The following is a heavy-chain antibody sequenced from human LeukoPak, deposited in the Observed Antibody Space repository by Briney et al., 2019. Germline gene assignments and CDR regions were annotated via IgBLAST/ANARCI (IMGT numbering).Heavy chain of an antibody. CDR1: GFTFSNAW. Sequence: GGSLRLSCAASGFTFSNAWMSWVRQAPGKGLEWVANIKQDGSEKYYVDSVKGRFTISRDNAQNSLYLQMNSLRADDTAVYYCAREWPHTWGQGTLVTVSS. D-gene: IGHD5-12*01. CDR3: AREWPHT. CDR2: IKQDGSEK. V-gene: IGHV3-7*01. J-gene: IGHJ5*02.